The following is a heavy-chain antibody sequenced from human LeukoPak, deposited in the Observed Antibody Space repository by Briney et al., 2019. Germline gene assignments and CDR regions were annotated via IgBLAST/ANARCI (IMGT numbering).Heavy chain of an antibody. Sequence: VTVSFXXXXYTFTIXXMHWVRQAPGQGLEWMGIINPSGGSTSYTQKFQGRVTITRDTSTSTVYMELSSLRSEDTAVYYCARGKKVTLHDAFDIWGQGTMVTVSS. V-gene: IGHV1-46*01. CDR2: INPSGGST. D-gene: IGHD2-21*02. J-gene: IGHJ3*02. CDR1: XYTFTIXX. CDR3: ARGKKVTLHDAFDI.